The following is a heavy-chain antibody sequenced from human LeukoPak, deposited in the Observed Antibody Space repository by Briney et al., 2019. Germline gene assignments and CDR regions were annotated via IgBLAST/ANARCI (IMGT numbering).Heavy chain of an antibody. D-gene: IGHD2-15*01. CDR1: GFTFGDYA. J-gene: IGHJ4*02. CDR3: TRVLGYCSGGSCYDWSYFDY. Sequence: GGSLRLSCTASGFTFGDYAMSWFRQAPGKGLEWVGFIRSKAYGGTTEYAASVKGRFTISRGDSKSIAYLQMNSLKTEDTAVYYCTRVLGYCSGGSCYDWSYFDYWGQGTLVTVSS. V-gene: IGHV3-49*03. CDR2: IRSKAYGGTT.